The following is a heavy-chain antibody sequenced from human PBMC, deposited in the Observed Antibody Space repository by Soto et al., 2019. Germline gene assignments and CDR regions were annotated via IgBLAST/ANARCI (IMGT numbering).Heavy chain of an antibody. D-gene: IGHD3-3*01. CDR2: INHSGST. CDR3: AREIFGVVISWFDP. J-gene: IGHJ5*02. Sequence: PSETLSLTCAVYGGSFSGYYWSWIRQPPGKGLEWIGEINHSGSTNYNPSLKSRVTISVDTSKNQFSPKLSSVTAADTAVYYCAREIFGVVISWFDPWGQGTLVTVSS. CDR1: GGSFSGYY. V-gene: IGHV4-34*01.